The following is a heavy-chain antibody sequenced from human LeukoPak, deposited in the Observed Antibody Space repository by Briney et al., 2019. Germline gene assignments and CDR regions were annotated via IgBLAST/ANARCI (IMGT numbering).Heavy chain of an antibody. D-gene: IGHD5-12*01. CDR3: ARGLYSGYD. Sequence: PGGPLRLSCAASGFTFSRHSMNWVRQAPGKALEWVSSISTSSDYIYYADSVKGRFTISRDNAKNSLYLQMNSLRAEDTAVYYCARGLYSGYDWGQGTLVTVSS. CDR2: ISTSSDYI. J-gene: IGHJ4*02. V-gene: IGHV3-21*01. CDR1: GFTFSRHS.